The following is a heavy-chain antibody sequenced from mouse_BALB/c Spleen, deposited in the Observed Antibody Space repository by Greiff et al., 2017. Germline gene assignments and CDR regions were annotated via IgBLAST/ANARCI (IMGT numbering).Heavy chain of an antibody. Sequence: VQLQPSGPELGKPGASVKISCKASGYSFTGYNMYWVKQSHRKSLEWIGYIDPYNGGTSYNQKSKGKATLTVDKSSSTAYMHLNSLTSEDSAIYYCARSYDGYFDYWGQGTTLTVSS. CDR1: GYSFTGYN. V-gene: IGHV1S135*01. CDR2: IDPYNGGT. D-gene: IGHD2-3*01. CDR3: ARSYDGYFDY. J-gene: IGHJ2*01.